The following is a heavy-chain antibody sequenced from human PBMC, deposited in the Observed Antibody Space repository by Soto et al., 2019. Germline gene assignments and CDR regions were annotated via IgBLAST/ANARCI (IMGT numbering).Heavy chain of an antibody. J-gene: IGHJ4*02. Sequence: EVQLVESGGGLVQPGGSLRLSCAASGFTLSNYVMNWVRQAPGKGLEWISCIGSSSVTIFHADSVKGRFTISRDSAKNSLYLQMNRLRAKDTAMYYWASVPSSGWPYFFDYWGPGTLGTVAS. CDR2: IGSSSVTI. CDR1: GFTLSNYV. V-gene: IGHV3-48*01. D-gene: IGHD6-19*01. CDR3: ASVPSSGWPYFFDY.